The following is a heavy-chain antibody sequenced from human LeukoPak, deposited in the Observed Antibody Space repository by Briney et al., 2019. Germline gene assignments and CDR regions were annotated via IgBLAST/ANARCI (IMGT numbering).Heavy chain of an antibody. CDR1: GFTFSSYA. J-gene: IGHJ4*02. D-gene: IGHD6-19*01. CDR3: AKDMDGGWFFDS. V-gene: IGHV3-23*01. CDR2: IGGSGGPT. Sequence: PGGSLRLSCASSGFTFSSYAMSWVRQRPGRRLQWVSAIGGSGGPTYYTDSVEGRFTISRDNSRNTLYLHMTSLRAEDTALYYCAKDMDGGWFFDSRGQGTLVTVSS.